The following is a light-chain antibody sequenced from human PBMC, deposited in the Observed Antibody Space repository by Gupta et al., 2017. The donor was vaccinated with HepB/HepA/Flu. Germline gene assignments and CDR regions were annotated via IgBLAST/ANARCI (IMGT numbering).Light chain of an antibody. J-gene: IGKJ5*01. CDR2: GAS. Sequence: EIVLTQSPGTLSLSPGERATLSCRASQSVTSNYLAWYQQKPGQSPRLLIYGASSRATGIPDRFNGSGSRTDFTLTISRLEPEDLAVYYCQQDGSSPGTFGQGTRMEIK. V-gene: IGKV3-20*01. CDR3: QQDGSSPGT. CDR1: QSVTSNY.